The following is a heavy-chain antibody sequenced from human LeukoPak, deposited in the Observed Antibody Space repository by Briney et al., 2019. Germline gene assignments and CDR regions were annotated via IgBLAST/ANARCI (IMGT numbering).Heavy chain of an antibody. CDR2: MNPNTGNT. Sequence: ASVKVSCKTSGYTFTNYDINWVRQASGQGLEWMGWMNPNTGNTGYAQKFQGGVTMTRDTSTATAYMELRSLRSADTAVYFCARSRYGDYSPWGQGTLVIVSS. V-gene: IGHV1-8*01. J-gene: IGHJ5*02. CDR1: GYTFTNYD. D-gene: IGHD4-17*01. CDR3: ARSRYGDYSP.